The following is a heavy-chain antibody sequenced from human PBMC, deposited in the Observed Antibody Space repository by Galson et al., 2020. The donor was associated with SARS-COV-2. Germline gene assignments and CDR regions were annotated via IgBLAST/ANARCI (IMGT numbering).Heavy chain of an antibody. CDR3: AKDLAEYCSGGSCRQYGMDV. Sequence: GGSLRLSCAASGFTFSNYGIHWVRQAPGKGLEWVAVISYDGSNKYYADSVKGRFTISRDNSKNTLYLQMSSLRAEDTAVYYCAKDLAEYCSGGSCRQYGMDVWGQGTTVTAS. J-gene: IGHJ6*02. V-gene: IGHV3-30*18. D-gene: IGHD2-15*01. CDR1: GFTFSNYG. CDR2: ISYDGSNK.